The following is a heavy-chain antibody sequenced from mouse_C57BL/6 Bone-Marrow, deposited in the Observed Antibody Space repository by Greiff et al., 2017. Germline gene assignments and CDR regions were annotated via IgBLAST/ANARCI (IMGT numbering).Heavy chain of an antibody. V-gene: IGHV1-55*01. CDR1: GYTFTSYW. CDR3: ARRGSGHGFAY. CDR2: IYPGSGST. J-gene: IGHJ3*01. D-gene: IGHD3-2*02. Sequence: QVQLQQPGAELVKPGASVTMSCKASGYTFTSYWITWVKQRPGQGLEWIGDIYPGSGSTNYNEKFKSKATLTVDTSSSTAYMKLSSLTSEDSAVYYCARRGSGHGFAYWGQGTLVTVSA.